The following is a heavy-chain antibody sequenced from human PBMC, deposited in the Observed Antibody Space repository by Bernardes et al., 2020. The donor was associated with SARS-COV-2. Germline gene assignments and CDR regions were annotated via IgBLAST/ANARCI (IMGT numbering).Heavy chain of an antibody. Sequence: GGSLRLSCSASGFSFGRHWMNWVRQAPGKGLEWVANIKQDGSEINYVDSAKGRFTVSRDNSMNSLYLQMNSLRAEDTAVYYCVRRSPSTRPAGMPTFYYSLDVWGQGTTVTVSS. CDR3: VRRSPSTRPAGMPTFYYSLDV. J-gene: IGHJ6*02. V-gene: IGHV3-7*01. CDR2: IKQDGSEI. D-gene: IGHD6-6*01. CDR1: GFSFGRHW.